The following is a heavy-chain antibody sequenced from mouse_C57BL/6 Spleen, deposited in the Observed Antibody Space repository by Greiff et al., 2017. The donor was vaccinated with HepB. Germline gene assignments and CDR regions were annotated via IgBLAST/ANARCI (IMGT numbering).Heavy chain of an antibody. V-gene: IGHV3-6*01. CDR1: GYSITSGYY. CDR3: AGYYGSSYEEYYFDY. J-gene: IGHJ2*01. Sequence: DVQLQESGPGLVKPSQSLSLTCSVTGYSITSGYYWNWIRQFPGNKLEWMGYISYDGSNNYNPSLKNRISITRDTSKNQFFLKLNSVTTEDTATYYCAGYYGSSYEEYYFDYWGQGTTLTVSS. D-gene: IGHD1-1*01. CDR2: ISYDGSN.